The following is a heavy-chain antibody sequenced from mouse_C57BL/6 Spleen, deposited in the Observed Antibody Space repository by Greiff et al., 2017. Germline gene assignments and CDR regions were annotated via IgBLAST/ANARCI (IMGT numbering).Heavy chain of an antibody. CDR1: GFTFSSYA. Sequence: EVQRVESGGGLVKPGGSLKLSCAASGFTFSSYAMSWVRQTPEKRLEWVATISDGGSYTYYPDNVKGRFTISRDNAKNNLYLQMSHLKSEDTAMYYCARGSSSWYFDVWGTGTTVTVSS. D-gene: IGHD1-1*01. V-gene: IGHV5-4*01. J-gene: IGHJ1*03. CDR2: ISDGGSYT. CDR3: ARGSSSWYFDV.